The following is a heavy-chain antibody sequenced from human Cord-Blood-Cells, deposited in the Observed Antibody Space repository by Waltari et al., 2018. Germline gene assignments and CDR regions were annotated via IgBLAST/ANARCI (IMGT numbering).Heavy chain of an antibody. CDR2: FDPEDDET. D-gene: IGHD3-22*01. V-gene: IGHV1-24*01. Sequence: QVQLVQSGAEVKKPGASVKVSCKVSGYTLPELSMHWVRQVPGKWLEWMGGFDPEDDETIYAQKFQGRVTMTEDTSTDTAYMELSSLRSEDTAVYYCATPYYYDSSGYYFDYWGQGTLVTVSS. CDR1: GYTLPELS. J-gene: IGHJ4*02. CDR3: ATPYYYDSSGYYFDY.